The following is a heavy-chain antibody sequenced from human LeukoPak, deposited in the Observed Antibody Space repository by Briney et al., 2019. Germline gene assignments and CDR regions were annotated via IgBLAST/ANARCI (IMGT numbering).Heavy chain of an antibody. V-gene: IGHV3-23*01. CDR3: AKAGPYDWVDREGYYFDY. CDR1: GFSFDTYA. CDR2: ISGSGGST. J-gene: IGHJ4*02. Sequence: GGSLRLSCAASGFSFDTYAMTWVRQAPGKGLEWVSAISGSGGSTYYADSVKGRFTISRDNSKNTLYLQMNSLRAEDTAVYYCAKAGPYDWVDREGYYFDYWGQGTLVTVSS. D-gene: IGHD3-16*01.